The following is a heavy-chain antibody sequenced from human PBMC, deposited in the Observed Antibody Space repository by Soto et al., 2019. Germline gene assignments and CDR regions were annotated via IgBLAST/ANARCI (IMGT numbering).Heavy chain of an antibody. J-gene: IGHJ4*02. V-gene: IGHV3-30*03. D-gene: IGHD3-22*01. CDR1: GFIFNNFE. CDR2: MSSDANNK. Sequence: PGGSLRLSCAASGFIFNNFEMHWVRQAPGKGLEWVAVMSSDANNKYYADSVKGRFTISRDNSKNTLYLQMNGLRGDDTAVYYCARTPAVVVQHYFDYWGQGTLVTVSS. CDR3: ARTPAVVVQHYFDY.